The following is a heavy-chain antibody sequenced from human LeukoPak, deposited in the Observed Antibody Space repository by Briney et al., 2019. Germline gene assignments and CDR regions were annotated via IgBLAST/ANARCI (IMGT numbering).Heavy chain of an antibody. V-gene: IGHV3-30*04. D-gene: IGHD3-22*01. Sequence: AGGSLRLSCAASGFTFSSYAMHWVRQAPGKGLEWVAVISYDGSNKYYADSVEGRFTISRDNSKDTLYLQMNSLRAEDTALYYCAKGVSGYYFADDAFDIWGQGTMVTVSS. CDR3: AKGVSGYYFADDAFDI. CDR2: ISYDGSNK. CDR1: GFTFSSYA. J-gene: IGHJ3*02.